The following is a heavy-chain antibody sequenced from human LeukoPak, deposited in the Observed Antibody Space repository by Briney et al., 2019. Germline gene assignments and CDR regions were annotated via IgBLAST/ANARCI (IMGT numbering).Heavy chain of an antibody. Sequence: PSETLSLTCAVSGFSISSGYFWAWVRRPPGKGLEWIGSIYHSGTTYYSPSLKSRVTISVDTSKNQFSLKSNSVTAADTAMYYCARLAVVELPAARSNYFDYWGQGTLVTVSS. D-gene: IGHD2-2*01. CDR3: ARLAVVELPAARSNYFDY. V-gene: IGHV4-38-2*01. J-gene: IGHJ4*02. CDR1: GFSISSGYF. CDR2: IYHSGTT.